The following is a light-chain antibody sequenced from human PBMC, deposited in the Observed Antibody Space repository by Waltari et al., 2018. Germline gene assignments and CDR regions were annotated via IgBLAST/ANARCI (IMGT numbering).Light chain of an antibody. Sequence: QSVLTQPPSVSAAPGQKVTISCSGDSSNVGKNYVSWYQQFPGKAPKLLIHDNYKRASGIPDRVPGSRSGTSATLAITGLQTGDEADYYCESWDSSLSAGVFGAGTKVTVL. J-gene: IGLJ1*01. CDR1: SSNVGKNY. V-gene: IGLV1-51*01. CDR3: ESWDSSLSAGV. CDR2: DNY.